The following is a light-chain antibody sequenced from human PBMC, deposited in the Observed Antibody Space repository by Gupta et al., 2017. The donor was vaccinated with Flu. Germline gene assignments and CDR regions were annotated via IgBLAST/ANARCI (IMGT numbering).Light chain of an antibody. CDR2: EGS. J-gene: IGLJ3*02. CDR1: SSDVGSYNL. Sequence: SARTQPASVSGSPGQSITISCTGTSSDVGSYNLVSWYQQHPGKAPKLMIYEGSKRPSGVSNRFSGSKSGNTASLTISGLQAEDEADYYCCSYAGSSTFKVFGGGTKLTVL. CDR3: CSYAGSSTFKV. V-gene: IGLV2-23*03.